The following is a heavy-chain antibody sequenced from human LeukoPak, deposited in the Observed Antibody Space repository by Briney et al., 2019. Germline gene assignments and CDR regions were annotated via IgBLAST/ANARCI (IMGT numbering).Heavy chain of an antibody. J-gene: IGHJ6*03. D-gene: IGHD1-14*01. V-gene: IGHV1-18*01. CDR1: GYTFTSYG. CDR3: ARGRLTPGYYYYYYMDV. Sequence: ASVMVSCKASGYTFTSYGISWVRQAPGQGLEWMGWISAYNGNTNYAQKLQGRVTMTTDTSTSTAYMELRSLRSDDTAVYYCARGRLTPGYYYYYYMDVWGKGTTVTAS. CDR2: ISAYNGNT.